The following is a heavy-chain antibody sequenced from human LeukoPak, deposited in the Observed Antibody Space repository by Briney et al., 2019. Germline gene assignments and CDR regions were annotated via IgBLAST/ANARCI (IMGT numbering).Heavy chain of an antibody. Sequence: PSETLSLTCAVYGGSFSGYYWSWIRQPPGKGLEWIGEINHSGSTNYNPSHKSRVTISVDTSKNQFSLKLSSVTAADTAVYYCARDRKATTFYYYGMDVWGQGTTVTVSS. D-gene: IGHD5-12*01. J-gene: IGHJ6*02. CDR3: ARDRKATTFYYYGMDV. CDR1: GGSFSGYY. CDR2: INHSGST. V-gene: IGHV4-34*01.